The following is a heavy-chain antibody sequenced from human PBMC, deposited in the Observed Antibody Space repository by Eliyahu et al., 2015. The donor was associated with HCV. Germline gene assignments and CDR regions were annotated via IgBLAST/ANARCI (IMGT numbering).Heavy chain of an antibody. CDR3: AKDPGIAAAGRDY. CDR2: ISXDGSNK. D-gene: IGHD6-13*01. J-gene: IGHJ4*02. V-gene: IGHV3-30*18. Sequence: QVQLVESGGGVVQPGRSLRLSCAASGFPFSSYGMHWVRQAPGKGLEWVAVISXDGSNKYYADSVKGRFTISRDNSKNTLYLQMNSLRAEDTAVYYCAKDPGIAAAGRDYWGQGTLVTVSS. CDR1: GFPFSSYG.